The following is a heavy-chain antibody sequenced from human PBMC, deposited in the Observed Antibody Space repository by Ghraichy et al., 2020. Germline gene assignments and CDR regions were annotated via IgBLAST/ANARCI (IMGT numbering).Heavy chain of an antibody. CDR1: GFTFSSYG. V-gene: IGHV3-30*18. Sequence: GGSLRLSCAASGFTFSSYGMHWVRQAPGKGLEWVAVISYDGSNKYYADSVKGRFTISRDNSKNTLYLQMNSLRAEDTAVYYCAKDPTRRGAAADYWGQGTLVTVSS. D-gene: IGHD6-13*01. CDR3: AKDPTRRGAAADY. J-gene: IGHJ4*02. CDR2: ISYDGSNK.